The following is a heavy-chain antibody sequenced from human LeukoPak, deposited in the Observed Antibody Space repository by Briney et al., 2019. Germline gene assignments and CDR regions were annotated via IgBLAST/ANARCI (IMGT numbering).Heavy chain of an antibody. CDR3: AKGGQRYDFWRFDY. V-gene: IGHV3-23*01. D-gene: IGHD3-3*01. Sequence: SGGSLRLSCVASGFTFSTYAMSWVRQAPGKGLEWVSSISGSGGSTYYAEFVKGRSTISRDNSKNTLYLQMNSLRAEDTAVYYCAKGGQRYDFWRFDYWGQGTLVTVSS. CDR1: GFTFSTYA. CDR2: ISGSGGST. J-gene: IGHJ4*02.